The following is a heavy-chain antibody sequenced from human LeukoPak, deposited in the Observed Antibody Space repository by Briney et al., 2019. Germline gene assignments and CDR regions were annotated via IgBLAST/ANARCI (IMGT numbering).Heavy chain of an antibody. CDR3: ARASGWFDY. CDR2: IYHSGST. J-gene: IGHJ4*02. Sequence: SETLSLTCTVSGGSISSGGYYWSWIRQPPGKGLEWIGYIYHSGSTYYNPSLKSRVTISVDRSKNQFSLKLSSVTAADTAVYYCARASGWFDYWGQGTLVTVSS. V-gene: IGHV4-30-2*01. CDR1: GGSISSGGYY. D-gene: IGHD6-19*01.